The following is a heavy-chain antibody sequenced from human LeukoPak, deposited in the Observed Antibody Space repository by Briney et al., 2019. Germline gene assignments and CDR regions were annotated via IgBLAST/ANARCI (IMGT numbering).Heavy chain of an antibody. CDR2: IHPSDSDT. D-gene: IGHD6-13*01. V-gene: IGHV5-51*01. J-gene: IGHJ4*02. CDR3: ARGIAAAAVTKFDY. CDR1: GYSFTTSW. Sequence: GESLKISRKGSGYSFTTSWIGWVRQMPGKGLEWMGIIHPSDSDTRYSPSFQGQVTISADKSISTAYLQWSSLKASDSGVYYCARGIAAAAVTKFDYWSQGTPVTVSS.